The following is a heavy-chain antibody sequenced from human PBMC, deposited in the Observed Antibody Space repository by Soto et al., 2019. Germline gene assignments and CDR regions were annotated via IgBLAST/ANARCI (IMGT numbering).Heavy chain of an antibody. V-gene: IGHV3-23*01. CDR3: AKVQAFWSGYFWFDP. CDR2: ISGSGGST. Sequence: EVQLLESGGGLVQPGGSLRLSCAASGFTFSSDAMSWVRQAPGKGLEWVSAISGSGGSTYYADSVKGRFTISRDNSKNTLYLQMNSLRAEDTAVYYCAKVQAFWSGYFWFDPWGQGTLVTVSS. J-gene: IGHJ5*02. CDR1: GFTFSSDA. D-gene: IGHD3-3*01.